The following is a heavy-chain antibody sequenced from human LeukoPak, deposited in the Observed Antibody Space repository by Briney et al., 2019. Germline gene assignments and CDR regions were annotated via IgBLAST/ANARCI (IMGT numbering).Heavy chain of an antibody. V-gene: IGHV4-59*01. CDR1: GGSISSYY. Sequence: SETLSLTCTVSGGSISSYYWSWIRQPPGKGLEWIGYIYYSGSTNYNPSLKSRVTISVDTSKNQFSLKLSSVTAADTAVYYCARGLRRWGQGTLVTVSS. CDR2: IYYSGST. D-gene: IGHD3-16*01. J-gene: IGHJ4*02. CDR3: ARGLRR.